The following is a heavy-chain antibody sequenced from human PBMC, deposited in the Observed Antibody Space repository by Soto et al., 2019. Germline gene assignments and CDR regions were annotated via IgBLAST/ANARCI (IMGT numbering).Heavy chain of an antibody. CDR3: AREVQVHTPAFVY. V-gene: IGHV1-69*19. Sequence: QVQLVQSGAEMKKPGSSVKVSCQSSGGTFNTYAMNWVRQAPGQGPEWMGDISPMFGAANYAPKFQGRVTITADESPGPSHMQLSRLTSEDTALYFCAREVQVHTPAFVYWGQGTVVTVSS. D-gene: IGHD3-10*01. J-gene: IGHJ4*02. CDR2: ISPMFGAA. CDR1: GGTFNTYA.